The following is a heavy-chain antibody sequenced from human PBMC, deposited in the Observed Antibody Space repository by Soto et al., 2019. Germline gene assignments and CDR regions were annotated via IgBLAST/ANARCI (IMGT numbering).Heavy chain of an antibody. Sequence: QVQLQESGPGLVTPSETLSLTCTVSGGSISNHYWSWIRQPPGKGLEWIGYVYYNGNTNYNPSLKSRVTMSVDTSKNQISLKLSSVTAADTAVYYCARANWYSEYWGQGTLVTVSS. J-gene: IGHJ4*02. CDR1: GGSISNHY. CDR2: VYYNGNT. D-gene: IGHD7-27*01. V-gene: IGHV4-59*11. CDR3: ARANWYSEY.